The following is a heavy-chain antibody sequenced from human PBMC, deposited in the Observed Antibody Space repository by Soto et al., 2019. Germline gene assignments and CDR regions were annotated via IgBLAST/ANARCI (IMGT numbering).Heavy chain of an antibody. Sequence: GGSLRLSCAASGFTFSSYGMHWVRQAPGKGLEWVAVISYDGSNKYYADSVKGRFTISRDNSKNTLYLQMNSLRAEDTAVYYCAKAPLVDTAMAYFDYWGQGTLVTVSS. D-gene: IGHD5-18*01. CDR3: AKAPLVDTAMAYFDY. V-gene: IGHV3-30*18. CDR2: ISYDGSNK. CDR1: GFTFSSYG. J-gene: IGHJ4*02.